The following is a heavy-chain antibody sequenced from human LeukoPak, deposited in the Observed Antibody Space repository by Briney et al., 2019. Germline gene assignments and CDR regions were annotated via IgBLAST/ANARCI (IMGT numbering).Heavy chain of an antibody. CDR3: ATYCGGDCIDY. J-gene: IGHJ4*02. V-gene: IGHV3-33*01. D-gene: IGHD2-21*02. Sequence: GGSLRLSCAASGFTFSSYGMHWVRQAPGKGLEWVAVIWYDGSNKYYADSVKGRFTISRDNSKNTLYLQMNGLRAEDTAVYYCATYCGGDCIDYWGQGTLVTASS. CDR1: GFTFSSYG. CDR2: IWYDGSNK.